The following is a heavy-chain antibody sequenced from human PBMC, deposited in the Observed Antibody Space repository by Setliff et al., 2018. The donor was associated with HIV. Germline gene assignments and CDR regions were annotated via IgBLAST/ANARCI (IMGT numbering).Heavy chain of an antibody. J-gene: IGHJ5*02. D-gene: IGHD5-12*01. CDR3: TTEDPWLRFGH. Sequence: PGGSLRLSCAASGFTFSGSAMHWVRQASGKGLEWVGRIKSKTDGGTTDYAAPVKGRFTISRDDSKTTLYLQMNSLKTEDTAVYYCTTEDPWLRFGHWGQGTLVTVSS. CDR1: GFTFSGSA. CDR2: IKSKTDGGTT. V-gene: IGHV3-15*01.